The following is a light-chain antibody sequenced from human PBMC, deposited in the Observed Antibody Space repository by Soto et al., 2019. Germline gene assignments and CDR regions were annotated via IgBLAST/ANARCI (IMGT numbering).Light chain of an antibody. CDR3: TSYSRYRVLV. V-gene: IGLV2-14*01. Sequence: QSALTQPASVSGSLGQSITISCTGTSSDIGGYKYVSWYQQHPGKAPKLIIFEVSNRPSGVSDRFSGSNSGNTASLTISGLQAEDEADYYCTSYSRYRVLVFGGSTKVTL. CDR1: SSDIGGYKY. CDR2: EVS. J-gene: IGLJ3*02.